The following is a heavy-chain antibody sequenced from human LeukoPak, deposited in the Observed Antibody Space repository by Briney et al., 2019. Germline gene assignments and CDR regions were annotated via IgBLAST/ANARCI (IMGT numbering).Heavy chain of an antibody. CDR3: ARPGSWWFDP. CDR2: MNPNSAGT. D-gene: IGHD3-10*01. J-gene: IGHJ5*02. V-gene: IGHV1-2*02. Sequence: ASVKVSCKASGYTFTDYYIHWVRQAPGQGLEWMGWMNPNSAGTNSAQKFQGRVTMTSDTSISTAYMELSSLGSDDTAVYYCARPGSWWFDPWGQGTLVTVSS. CDR1: GYTFTDYY.